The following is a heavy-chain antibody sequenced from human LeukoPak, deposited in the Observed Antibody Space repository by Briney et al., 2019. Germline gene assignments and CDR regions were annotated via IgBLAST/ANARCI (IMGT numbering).Heavy chain of an antibody. V-gene: IGHV3-21*01. D-gene: IGHD3-10*01. CDR3: ARDDTSAHFFDY. CDR2: ISSSSSHM. CDR1: GFTFKIYS. J-gene: IGHJ4*02. Sequence: GGSLRLSCAASGFTFKIYSMNWVRQAPGKGLEWVSSISSSSSHMYYADSMKGRFTISRDNAKNSLYLQMNTLRAEDTAVYYCARDDTSAHFFDYWGQGTLVTVSS.